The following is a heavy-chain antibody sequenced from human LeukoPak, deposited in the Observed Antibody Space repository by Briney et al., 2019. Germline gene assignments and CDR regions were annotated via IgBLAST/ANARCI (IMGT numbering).Heavy chain of an antibody. CDR2: ISSSSSYI. Sequence: PGGSLGLFCAASGFTFSSYSTNWVRQARGKGLEWVSSISSSSSYIYYADSVKGRFTISRDNDKNSLYLQMNSLRAEDTAVYYCAGDRGYSISLDYWGQGTLVTVSS. CDR1: GFTFSSYS. J-gene: IGHJ4*02. V-gene: IGHV3-21*01. D-gene: IGHD6-13*01. CDR3: AGDRGYSISLDY.